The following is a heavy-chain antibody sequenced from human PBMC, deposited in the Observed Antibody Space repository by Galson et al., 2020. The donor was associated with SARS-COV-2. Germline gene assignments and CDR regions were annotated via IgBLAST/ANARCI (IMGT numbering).Heavy chain of an antibody. V-gene: IGHV3-23*01. CDR2: ISGAGGNT. CDR3: AKVYDVTMVVAAAFGY. Sequence: GGSLRLSCAASGLTFSSYGMNWVRQAPGKGLEWVAAISGAGGNTYYADSVKGRFTISRDNPKNTLYLQMNSLRAEDTALYYCAKVYDVTMVVAAAFGYWGQGTLLTVSS. D-gene: IGHD2-15*01. J-gene: IGHJ4*02. CDR1: GLTFSSYG.